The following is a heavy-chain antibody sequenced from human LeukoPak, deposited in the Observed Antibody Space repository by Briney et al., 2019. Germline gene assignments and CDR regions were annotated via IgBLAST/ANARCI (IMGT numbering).Heavy chain of an antibody. CDR2: ISAYNGNT. J-gene: IGHJ4*02. V-gene: IGHV1-18*04. Sequence: GASVKVSCKASGYTFTSYGISWVRQAPGQGLEWMGWISAYNGNTNYAQKLQGRVTMTTDTSTSTAYTELRSLRSDDTAVYYCARDLGVVVAADYFDYWGQGTLVTVSS. CDR3: ARDLGVVVAADYFDY. CDR1: GYTFTSYG. D-gene: IGHD2-15*01.